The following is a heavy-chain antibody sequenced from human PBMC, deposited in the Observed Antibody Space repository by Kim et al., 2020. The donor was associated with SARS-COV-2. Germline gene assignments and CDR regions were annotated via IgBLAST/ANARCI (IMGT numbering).Heavy chain of an antibody. D-gene: IGHD2-8*02. CDR2: ISTTSSHT. CDR3: AREYWGAPAY. V-gene: IGHV3-11*06. Sequence: GGSLRLSCAASGFAFSDYFMSWIRQAPGKGLEWVSHISTTSSHTMYADSVKGRFTISRDNAKNSLYLQMNSLRADDTAVYYCAREYWGAPAYWGQGTLVTVSP. J-gene: IGHJ4*02. CDR1: GFAFSDYF.